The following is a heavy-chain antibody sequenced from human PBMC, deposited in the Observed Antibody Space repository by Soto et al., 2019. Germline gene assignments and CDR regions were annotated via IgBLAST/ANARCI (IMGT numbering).Heavy chain of an antibody. CDR2: IIPIFGTA. CDR1: GGTFSSYA. D-gene: IGHD6-25*01. J-gene: IGHJ6*02. CDR3: ARGVAAAGDYYYYYGMDV. Sequence: QVQLVQSGAEVKKPGSSVKVSCKASGGTFSSYAISWVRQAPGQGLEWMGGIIPIFGTANYAQKFQGRVTITADESTSTAYMELSSLRSEDTAVYYCARGVAAAGDYYYYYGMDVWGQGTTVTVSS. V-gene: IGHV1-69*12.